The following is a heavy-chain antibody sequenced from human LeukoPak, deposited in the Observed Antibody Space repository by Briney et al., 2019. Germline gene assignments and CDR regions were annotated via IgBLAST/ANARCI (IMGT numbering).Heavy chain of an antibody. CDR2: ISSSSSTI. V-gene: IGHV3-48*04. CDR3: VRDFGLHCYDSSGFLDY. J-gene: IGHJ4*02. Sequence: QAGGSLRLSCAASGFTFSTYSMNWVRQAPGKGLEWISHISSSSSTIYYADSVKGRFTISRDNAKNSLYLQMNSLRAEDTAVYYCVRDFGLHCYDSSGFLDYWGQGTLVTVSS. D-gene: IGHD3-22*01. CDR1: GFTFSTYS.